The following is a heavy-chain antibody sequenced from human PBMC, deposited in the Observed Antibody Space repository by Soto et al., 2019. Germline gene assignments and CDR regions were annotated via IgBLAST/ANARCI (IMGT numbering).Heavy chain of an antibody. CDR1: GFTFSDYY. J-gene: IGHJ6*02. D-gene: IGHD5-18*01. CDR3: ARERTWIQLESSVVGMDV. Sequence: KAGGSLRLSCAASGFTFSDYYMSWIRQAPGKGLEWVSYISSSGSTIYYADSVKGRFTISRDNAKNSLYLQMNSLRAEDTAVYYCARERTWIQLESSVVGMDVWGQGTTVTVSS. V-gene: IGHV3-11*01. CDR2: ISSSGSTI.